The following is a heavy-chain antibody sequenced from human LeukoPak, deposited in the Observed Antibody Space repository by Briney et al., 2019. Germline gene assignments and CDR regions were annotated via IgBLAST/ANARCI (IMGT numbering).Heavy chain of an antibody. CDR1: GGSITTDGYY. CDR2: IYYGGTT. Sequence: SQTLSLTCTVSGGSITTDGYYWNWIRQHPGKGLEWIGYIYYGGTTYYKSSLQSRATISVDTSRNQFSLKLSSVTAADTAVYYCASLYPRGYWGQGTLVTVSS. CDR3: ASLYPRGY. V-gene: IGHV4-31*03. J-gene: IGHJ4*02. D-gene: IGHD3-10*01.